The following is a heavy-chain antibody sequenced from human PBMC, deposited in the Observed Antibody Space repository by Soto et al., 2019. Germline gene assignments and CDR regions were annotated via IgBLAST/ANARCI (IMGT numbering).Heavy chain of an antibody. CDR2: INYDGYS. V-gene: IGHV4-59*08. J-gene: IGHJ6*02. Sequence: QVQLQESGPGLVKPSETLSLTCTVSGGSITNYYCSWFRRPPGKGLEWIGYINYDGYSAYNLSLKRRVTLSMDASKAQFSLMLESVTATDTAVYYCARHGSGPLHGLVDVWGPGTTVIVSS. CDR3: ARHGSGPLHGLVDV. D-gene: IGHD4-4*01. CDR1: GGSITNYY.